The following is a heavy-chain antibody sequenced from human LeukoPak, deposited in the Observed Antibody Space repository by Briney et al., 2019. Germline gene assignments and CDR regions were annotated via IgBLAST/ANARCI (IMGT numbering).Heavy chain of an antibody. D-gene: IGHD6-13*01. J-gene: IGHJ5*02. CDR1: GYTYTGYH. Sequence: GASVKVSCKASGYTYTGYHMHWVRQAPGQGLEWMGCINPNSGGTNYAQKFQGRVTMTRDTSISTAYMDLSRLTSDDTTVYYCPRGPAPRAAAGTWRFDPWGQGTMVSVCS. V-gene: IGHV1-2*02. CDR2: INPNSGGT. CDR3: PRGPAPRAAAGTWRFDP.